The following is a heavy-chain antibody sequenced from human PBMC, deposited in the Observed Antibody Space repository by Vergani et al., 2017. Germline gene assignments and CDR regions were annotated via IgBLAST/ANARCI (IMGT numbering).Heavy chain of an antibody. CDR3: ARGAYYDFWSGWYWFDP. CDR2: INSDGSST. D-gene: IGHD3-3*01. J-gene: IGHJ5*02. CDR1: GFTFTSYG. V-gene: IGHV3-74*02. Sequence: VQLVESGGGVVQPGGSLRLSCAASGFTFTSYGMHWVRQAPGKGLVWVSRINSDGSSTSYADSVKGRFTISRDKAKNTLYLQMNSLRAEDTAVYYCARGAYYDFWSGWYWFDPWGQGTLVTVSS.